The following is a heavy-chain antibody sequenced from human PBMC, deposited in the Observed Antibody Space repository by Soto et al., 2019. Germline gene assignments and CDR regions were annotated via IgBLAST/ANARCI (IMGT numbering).Heavy chain of an antibody. Sequence: SETLSLTCTVSGNSISRYYWTSIRQPPGKGLEWIGHIYYNGNTYYNPSLKSRLTMSLDTSQNQFSLHLTSVIAADSASYFCARATTVTSSFFYYGLDVWGQGTTVTVSS. CDR3: ARATTVTSSFFYYGLDV. J-gene: IGHJ6*02. V-gene: IGHV4-59*06. CDR1: GNSISRYY. CDR2: IYYNGNT. D-gene: IGHD4-17*01.